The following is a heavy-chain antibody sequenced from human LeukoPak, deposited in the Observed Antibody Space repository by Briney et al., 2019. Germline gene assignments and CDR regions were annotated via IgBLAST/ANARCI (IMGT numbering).Heavy chain of an antibody. CDR3: ARKHDWGDFDY. CDR2: ISYIGNT. D-gene: IGHD3-9*01. V-gene: IGHV4-61*01. J-gene: IGHJ4*02. Sequence: SETLSLTCTISGGPVSSGTYYWSWIRQPPGKELEWIGYISYIGNTNYNPSLKSRVTISKDTSKNQFSLKLSSVTAADTAVYHCARKHDWGDFDYWGQGVLVTVAT. CDR1: GGPVSSGTYY.